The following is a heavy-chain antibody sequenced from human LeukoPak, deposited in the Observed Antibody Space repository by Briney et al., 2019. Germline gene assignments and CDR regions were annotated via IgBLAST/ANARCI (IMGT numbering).Heavy chain of an antibody. Sequence: SETLSLTCTVSGVSISSYYWSWIRQPPGKGLEWIGYISYSGSTNYNPSLKSRVTMSVDTSKNQFSLKLSSVTAADTAVYYCARGMGGPDYWGQGTLVTVSS. CDR2: ISYSGST. D-gene: IGHD2-15*01. CDR1: GVSISSYY. J-gene: IGHJ4*02. V-gene: IGHV4-59*01. CDR3: ARGMGGPDY.